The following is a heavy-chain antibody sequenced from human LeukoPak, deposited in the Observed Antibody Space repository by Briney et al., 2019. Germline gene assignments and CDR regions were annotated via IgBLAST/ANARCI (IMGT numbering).Heavy chain of an antibody. CDR3: ARDRSYSYFEY. J-gene: IGHJ4*02. CDR1: GFTFSSYS. Sequence: GGSLRLSCAASGFTFSSYSMNWVRQAPGEGLEWVSSISSSSSYIYYADSVKGRFTISRDNAKNSLYLQMSSLRAEDTAVYYCARDRSYSYFEYWGQGALVTVSA. V-gene: IGHV3-21*01. D-gene: IGHD4-11*01. CDR2: ISSSSSYI.